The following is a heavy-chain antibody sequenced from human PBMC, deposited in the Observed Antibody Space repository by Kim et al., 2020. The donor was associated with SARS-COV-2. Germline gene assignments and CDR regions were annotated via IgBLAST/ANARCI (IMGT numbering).Heavy chain of an antibody. CDR3: AREITIFGVVEFDP. D-gene: IGHD3-3*01. Sequence: NPSIKSRVTISVETSKNQFSLKLSSVTAADTAVYYCAREITIFGVVEFDPWGQGTLVTVSS. V-gene: IGHV4-34*01. J-gene: IGHJ5*02.